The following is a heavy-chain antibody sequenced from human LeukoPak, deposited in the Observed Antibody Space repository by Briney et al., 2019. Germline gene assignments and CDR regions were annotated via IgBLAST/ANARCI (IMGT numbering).Heavy chain of an antibody. Sequence: AGTLRLSCAASGFTFSSDWKHWGRQDPRKGVVWGSRMNTDGSRTDYADSLKGRFTISRDNAKNTLYLQMNSLGAADTAVYSCASDFTGRDDYWGQGTLVTVSS. CDR3: ASDFTGRDDY. V-gene: IGHV3-74*01. J-gene: IGHJ4*02. D-gene: IGHD2-8*02. CDR2: MNTDGSRT. CDR1: GFTFSSDW.